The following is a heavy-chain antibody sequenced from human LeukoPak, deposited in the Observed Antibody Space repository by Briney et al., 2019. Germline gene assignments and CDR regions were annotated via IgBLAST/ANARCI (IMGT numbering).Heavy chain of an antibody. J-gene: IGHJ5*02. CDR3: AKDSGSGHHPDP. CDR2: IRYDGSNK. Sequence: GGSLRLSCAASGFTFSSYGMHWVRQAPGKGLEWVAFIRYDGSNKYYADSVKGRFTISRDNSKNTLYLQMNSLRAEDTAVYYCAKDSGSGHHPDPWGQGTLVTVSS. CDR1: GFTFSSYG. D-gene: IGHD3-10*01. V-gene: IGHV3-30*02.